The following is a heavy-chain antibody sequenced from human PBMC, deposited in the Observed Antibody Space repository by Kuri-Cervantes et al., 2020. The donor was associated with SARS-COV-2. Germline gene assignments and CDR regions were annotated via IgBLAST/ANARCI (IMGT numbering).Heavy chain of an antibody. D-gene: IGHD6-19*01. V-gene: IGHV3-66*04. J-gene: IGHJ6*02. Sequence: LSLTCAASGFTVSSNYMSWVRQAPGKGLEWVSVIYSGGSTYYADSVKGRFTISRDNSKNTLYLQMNSMRAEDTAVYYCAGQYSSGWLYYYYGMDVWGQGTTVTVSS. CDR3: AGQYSSGWLYYYYGMDV. CDR1: GFTVSSNY. CDR2: IYSGGST.